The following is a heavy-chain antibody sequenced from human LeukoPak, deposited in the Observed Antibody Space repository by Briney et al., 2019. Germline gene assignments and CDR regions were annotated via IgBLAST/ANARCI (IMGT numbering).Heavy chain of an antibody. D-gene: IGHD3-9*01. Sequence: PSETLSLTCAVYGGSFSGYYWSWIRQPPGKGLGWIGEINHSGSTNYNPSLKSRVTISVDTSKNQFSLKLSSVTAADTAVYYCARGMMYYDILTGRGEYYYGMDVWGQGTTVTVSS. CDR3: ARGMMYYDILTGRGEYYYGMDV. V-gene: IGHV4-34*01. J-gene: IGHJ6*02. CDR2: INHSGST. CDR1: GGSFSGYY.